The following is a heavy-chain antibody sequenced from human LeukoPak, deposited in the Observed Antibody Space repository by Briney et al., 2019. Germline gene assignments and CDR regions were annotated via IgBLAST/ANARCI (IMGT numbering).Heavy chain of an antibody. V-gene: IGHV3-23*01. CDR2: ISGSGGSK. J-gene: IGHJ4*02. Sequence: GGSLRLSCAASGFTFSSSAMSWVRQAPGKGLEWVSGISGSGGSKYYADSVKGRFTISRDNSKNTLYLQMNSLRAEDTAVYYCAKARSSWYDFEADYWGQGTLVTVSS. CDR3: AKARSSWYDFEADY. CDR1: GFTFSSSA. D-gene: IGHD6-13*01.